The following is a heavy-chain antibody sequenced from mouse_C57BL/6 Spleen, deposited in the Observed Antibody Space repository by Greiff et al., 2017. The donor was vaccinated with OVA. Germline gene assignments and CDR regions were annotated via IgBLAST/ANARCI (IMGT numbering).Heavy chain of an antibody. CDR3: TRWGTTVVSGYFDV. D-gene: IGHD1-1*01. CDR1: GYTFTSYW. CDR2: IYPGNSDT. Sequence: VQLQQSGTVLARPGASVKMSCKTSGYTFTSYWMHWVKQRPGQGLEWIGAIYPGNSDTSYNQKFKGKAKLTAVTSASTAYMELSSLTNEESAVYYCTRWGTTVVSGYFDVWGTGTTVTVSS. V-gene: IGHV1-5*01. J-gene: IGHJ1*03.